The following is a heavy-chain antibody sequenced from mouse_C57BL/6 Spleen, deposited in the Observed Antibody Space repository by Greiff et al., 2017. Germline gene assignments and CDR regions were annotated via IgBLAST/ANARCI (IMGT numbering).Heavy chain of an antibody. D-gene: IGHD3-2*02. CDR3: TNPSTAQANAMDY. Sequence: EVKVVESGTVLARPGASVKMSCKTSGYTFTSYWMHWVKQRPGQGLEWIGAIYPGNSDTSYNQKFKGKAKLTAVTSASTAYMVLSSLTNEDSAVYYCTNPSTAQANAMDYWGQGTSVTVSS. CDR2: IYPGNSDT. V-gene: IGHV1-5*01. J-gene: IGHJ4*01. CDR1: GYTFTSYW.